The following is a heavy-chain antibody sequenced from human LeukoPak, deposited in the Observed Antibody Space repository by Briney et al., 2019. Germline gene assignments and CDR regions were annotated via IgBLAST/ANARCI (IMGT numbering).Heavy chain of an antibody. CDR3: ARLKTGTNHIGSQYFDY. CDR2: IYHSGST. J-gene: IGHJ4*02. V-gene: IGHV4-30-2*01. Sequence: TLSLTCAVSGGSISSGGYSWSWIRQPPGKGLEWIGYIYHSGSTYYNPSLKSRVTISVGRSKNQFSLKLSSVTAADTAVYYCARLKTGTNHIGSQYFDYWGQGTLVTVSS. CDR1: GGSISSGGYS. D-gene: IGHD1-7*01.